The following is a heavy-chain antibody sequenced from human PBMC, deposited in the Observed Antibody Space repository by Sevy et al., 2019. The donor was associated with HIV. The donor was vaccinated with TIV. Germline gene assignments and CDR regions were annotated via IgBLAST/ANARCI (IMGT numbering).Heavy chain of an antibody. CDR3: AKDVPRDFWSAYSTGYFDY. CDR2: ISSNGLST. D-gene: IGHD3-3*01. V-gene: IGHV3-23*01. J-gene: IGHJ4*02. CDR1: GFRFDYYA. Sequence: GGSLRLSCAVSGFRFDYYAMTWVRQAPGKGLEWVSTISSNGLSTYYTDSVKGRFTIFRDNFKNTLYLQMNSLRVEDTAVYFCAKDVPRDFWSAYSTGYFDYWGQGSLVTVSS.